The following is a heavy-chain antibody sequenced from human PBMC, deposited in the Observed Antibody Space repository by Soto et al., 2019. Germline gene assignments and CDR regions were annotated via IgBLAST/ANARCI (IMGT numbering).Heavy chain of an antibody. CDR2: IWNDGSNE. J-gene: IGHJ4*02. D-gene: IGHD3-22*01. CDR1: GFTFSSYG. V-gene: IGHV3-33*01. CDR3: ARDQTDSGGYSDS. Sequence: LSLSCEASGFTFSSYGMHWVRQAPGKGLEWVAIIWNDGSNEYYADYVKGRFTTSRDNSKNTLYLQVSNLRAEDTAVYFCARDQTDSGGYSDSWGQGTPVTVSS.